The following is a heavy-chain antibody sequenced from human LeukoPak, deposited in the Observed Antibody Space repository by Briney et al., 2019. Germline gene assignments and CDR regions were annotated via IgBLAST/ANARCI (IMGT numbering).Heavy chain of an antibody. V-gene: IGHV3-30*03. Sequence: GGSLRLSCAASGFTFSDYGLHWVRQAPGKGLEWVALISYDGSNKYYADSVKGRFTISRDTSKNTLHLQMDSLRVEDTAMYYCARYYGSGSLDYWGQGTLVTVSS. CDR2: ISYDGSNK. CDR3: ARYYGSGSLDY. D-gene: IGHD3-10*01. J-gene: IGHJ4*02. CDR1: GFTFSDYG.